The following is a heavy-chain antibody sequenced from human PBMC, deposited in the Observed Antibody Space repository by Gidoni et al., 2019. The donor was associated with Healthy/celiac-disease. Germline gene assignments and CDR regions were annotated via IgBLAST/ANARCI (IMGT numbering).Heavy chain of an antibody. Sequence: EVQLVESGGGLVTPGVSLRLSWAASGFAFCNPWMSWVRQAPGTGLEWVGRIKSKTDVGTTAYAAHMKGRFTNSRDDSKNTLYLQMNSLKTEDTAVYYCTTGVVAATWGLDAFDIWGQGKMVTVSS. CDR1: GFAFCNPW. CDR3: TTGVVAATWGLDAFDI. D-gene: IGHD2-15*01. J-gene: IGHJ3*02. CDR2: IKSKTDVGTT. V-gene: IGHV3-15*01.